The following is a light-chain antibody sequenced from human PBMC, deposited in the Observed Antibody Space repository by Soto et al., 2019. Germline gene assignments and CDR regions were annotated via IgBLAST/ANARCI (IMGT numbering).Light chain of an antibody. CDR3: CSYAGSYTWV. J-gene: IGLJ3*02. V-gene: IGLV2-11*01. CDR1: SSDVGGYNY. CDR2: DVS. Sequence: QSALTQPRSVSGSPGQSVTISCTGTSSDVGGYNYVSWYQQHPGKAPKLMIYDVSKRPSAVPDRFSGSKSGNTASLTISGLQAEDEADYYCCSYAGSYTWVFGGGTNLTVL.